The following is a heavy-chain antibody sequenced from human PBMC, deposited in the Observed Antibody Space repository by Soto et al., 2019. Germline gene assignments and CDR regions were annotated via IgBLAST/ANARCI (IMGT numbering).Heavy chain of an antibody. D-gene: IGHD6-6*01. J-gene: IGHJ3*01. CDR2: VNHRGST. Sequence: QVQLKQWGAGLLKPSETLSLTCAVNGGSFTGYYWTYIRQSPEKGLEWIGEVNHRGSTTYNPSLTSRVTISVDASNNQFSLNLSSVTAADKAVYYCARSPPFSSFRGFDVWGQGTMVTVSS. CDR1: GGSFTGYY. CDR3: ARSPPFSSFRGFDV. V-gene: IGHV4-34*02.